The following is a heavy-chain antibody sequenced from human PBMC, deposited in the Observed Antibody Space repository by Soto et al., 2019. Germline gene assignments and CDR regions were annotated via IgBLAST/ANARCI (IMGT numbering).Heavy chain of an antibody. V-gene: IGHV3-30-3*01. D-gene: IGHD3-3*01. CDR3: ARDTQDDFWSGYYRDY. CDR2: ISHDGSSK. J-gene: IGHJ4*02. Sequence: GGSLRLSCAASGFTFSSYAMHWVRQAPGKGLEWVALISHDGSSKNYADSVKGRFTISRDNAKNSLYLQMNSLRDEDTAVYYCARDTQDDFWSGYYRDYWGQGTLVTVSS. CDR1: GFTFSSYA.